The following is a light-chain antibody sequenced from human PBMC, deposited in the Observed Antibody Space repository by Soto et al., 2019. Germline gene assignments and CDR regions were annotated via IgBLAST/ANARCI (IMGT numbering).Light chain of an antibody. CDR1: QSVSSN. CDR2: GAS. V-gene: IGKV3-15*01. J-gene: IGKJ1*01. CDR3: HQYNNGPPWT. Sequence: EIVMTQSPATLSVSPGERATLSCRASQSVSSNLAWYQQKPGQAPRLLIYGASTRAPGIPARFSGSGSGTAFTLTLSSLQSEDYAVYYCHQYNNGPPWTFGQGNKVEIQ.